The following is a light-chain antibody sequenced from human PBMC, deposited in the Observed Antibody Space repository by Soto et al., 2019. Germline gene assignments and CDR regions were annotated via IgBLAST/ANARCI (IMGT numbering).Light chain of an antibody. CDR2: SAS. J-gene: IGKJ2*01. V-gene: IGKV3-15*01. CDR1: QSISTE. CDR3: QQGHNWPLT. Sequence: EIVMTQSPATLSVSPGERATLSCRASQSISTELAWYQQRPGQHPRLLIYSASTRATGVPARFTGSGSGSEFTLTISGLQSEDFAVYFCQQGHNWPLTFGQGTRLEI.